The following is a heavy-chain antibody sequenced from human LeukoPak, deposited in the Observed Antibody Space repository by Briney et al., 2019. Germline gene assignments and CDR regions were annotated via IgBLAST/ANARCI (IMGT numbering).Heavy chain of an antibody. CDR3: ARGQNPPWKSVWSDSYMDV. V-gene: IGHV1-69*05. J-gene: IGHJ6*03. Sequence: SVKVSCKASGGTFSSYAISWVRQAPGQGLEWMGGIIPIFGTANYAQKFQGRVTITTDESTSTAYMELSSLRSEDTAVYYCARGQNPPWKSVWSDSYMDVWGKGTTVTVSS. CDR2: IIPIFGTA. CDR1: GGTFSSYA. D-gene: IGHD3-3*01.